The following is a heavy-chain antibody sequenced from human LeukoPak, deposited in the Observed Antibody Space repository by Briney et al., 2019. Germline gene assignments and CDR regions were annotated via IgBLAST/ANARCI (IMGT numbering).Heavy chain of an antibody. V-gene: IGHV4-4*07. J-gene: IGHJ6*03. CDR1: GGSISSYY. CDR3: ARGDSSGYYYYYMDV. Sequence: NPSETLSLTCTVSGGSISSYYWSWIRQPAGKGREWIGRIYTSGSTNYNPSLKSRVTMSVDTSKKQFSLKLSSVTAADTAVYYCARGDSSGYYYYYMDVWGKGTTVTVSS. D-gene: IGHD3-22*01. CDR2: IYTSGST.